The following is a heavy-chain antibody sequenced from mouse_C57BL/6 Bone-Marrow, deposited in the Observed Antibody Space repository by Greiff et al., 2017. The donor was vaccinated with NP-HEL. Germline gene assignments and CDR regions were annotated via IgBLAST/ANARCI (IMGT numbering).Heavy chain of an antibody. CDR1: GYSFTGYF. D-gene: IGHD1-1*01. V-gene: IGHV1-20*01. Sequence: VQLKESGPELVKPGDSVKISCKASGYSFTGYFMNWVMQSHGQSLEWIGRINPYNGDTFYNQKFKGKATLTVDKSSSTAHMELRSLTSEDSAVYYCASRDYYGSIGYWGQGTSVTVSS. CDR2: INPYNGDT. J-gene: IGHJ4*01. CDR3: ASRDYYGSIGY.